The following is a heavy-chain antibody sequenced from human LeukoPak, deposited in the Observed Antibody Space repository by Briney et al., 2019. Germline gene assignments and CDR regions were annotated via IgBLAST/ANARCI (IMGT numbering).Heavy chain of an antibody. V-gene: IGHV3-30*18. J-gene: IGHJ4*02. CDR3: AKDPEYSSGWYVDY. Sequence: GGSLRLSCAASGFTFNSYAMHWVRQAPGKGLEWVAVILYDGSNEYYADSVKGRFTISRDNSKNTLYLQMNSLRAEDTAVYYCAKDPEYSSGWYVDYWGQGTLVTVSS. CDR2: ILYDGSNE. CDR1: GFTFNSYA. D-gene: IGHD6-19*01.